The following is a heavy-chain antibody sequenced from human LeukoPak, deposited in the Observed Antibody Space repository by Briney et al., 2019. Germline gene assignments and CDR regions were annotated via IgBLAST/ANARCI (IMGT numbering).Heavy chain of an antibody. CDR1: GFTSSAYW. V-gene: IGHV3-74*01. CDR2: INSDVSTT. Sequence: GGSLRLSCAASGFTSSAYWMHWVRQVPGKGLVWVSRINSDVSTTNYADSVKGRFTISRDNAKNTIYLQMNSLRAEDTPVYYCARYGRYRAFDIWGPGTVVTVSS. D-gene: IGHD1-26*01. J-gene: IGHJ3*02. CDR3: ARYGRYRAFDI.